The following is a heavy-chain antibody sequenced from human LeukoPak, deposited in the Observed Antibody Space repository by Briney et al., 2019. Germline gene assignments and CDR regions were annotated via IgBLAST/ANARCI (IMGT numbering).Heavy chain of an antibody. CDR3: ARSQAAAGTDAGY. J-gene: IGHJ4*02. Sequence: SETLSLTCTVSGGSISSGDYYWSWIRQPPGKGLEWIGYIYYSGSTCYNPSLKSRVTISVDTSKNQFSLKLSSVTAADTAVYYCARSQAAAGTDAGYWGQGTLVTVSS. D-gene: IGHD6-13*01. V-gene: IGHV4-30-4*01. CDR2: IYYSGST. CDR1: GGSISSGDYY.